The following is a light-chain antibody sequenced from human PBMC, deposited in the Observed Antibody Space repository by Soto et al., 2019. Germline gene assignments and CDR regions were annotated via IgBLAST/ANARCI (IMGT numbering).Light chain of an antibody. CDR3: SSYTSISTLV. Sequence: QSVLTQPASVSGSPGQSITISCTGTSSDVGGYNYVSWYQQHPGKAPKLMIYEVNNRPSGVSNRFSGSKSGNTASLTVSGLQAEDEADYYCSSYTSISTLVFGGGTKLTVL. J-gene: IGLJ3*02. CDR1: SSDVGGYNY. V-gene: IGLV2-14*01. CDR2: EVN.